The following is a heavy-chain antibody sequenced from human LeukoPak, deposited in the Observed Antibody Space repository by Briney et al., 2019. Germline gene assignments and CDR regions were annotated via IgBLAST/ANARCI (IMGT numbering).Heavy chain of an antibody. Sequence: GGHLRLSCAASGFLVSSDYMSWVRQAPGKGLEWVSIIYSDGSTYYADSVRGRFTISRDNSKSTLYLQMNSPKAEDTAVYYCATLKSGDYWGQGTLVTVSS. J-gene: IGHJ4*01. CDR3: ATLKSGDY. CDR2: IYSDGST. V-gene: IGHV3-53*01. CDR1: GFLVSSDY.